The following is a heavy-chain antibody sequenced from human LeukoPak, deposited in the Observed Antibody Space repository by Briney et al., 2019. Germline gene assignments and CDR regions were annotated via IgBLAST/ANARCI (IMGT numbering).Heavy chain of an antibody. CDR2: ISHDGTKS. CDR3: ARVRRGWELLYFDY. V-gene: IGHV3-30-3*01. CDR1: GFTFRNSA. J-gene: IGHJ4*02. Sequence: GGSLRLSCAASGFTFRNSAMHWVRQAPGKGLEWVAVISHDGTKSSYGDSVRGRFTISRDNSNNTLYLQMNSLRPDDTAVYYCARVRRGWELLYFDYWGQGTLVTVSS. D-gene: IGHD1-26*01.